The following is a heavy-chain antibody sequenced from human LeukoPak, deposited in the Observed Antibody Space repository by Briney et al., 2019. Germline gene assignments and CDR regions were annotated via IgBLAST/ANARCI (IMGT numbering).Heavy chain of an antibody. Sequence: GGPLRLSCVASGFTFSSYELNWVRQAPGKGLEWLSYINNSGTTIYYADSVKGRFTISRDNAKNSLYLQMNSLRAEDTAVYYCARAPLRMWDYFDYWGQGTLVTVSS. CDR3: ARAPLRMWDYFDY. J-gene: IGHJ4*02. V-gene: IGHV3-48*03. CDR1: GFTFSSYE. CDR2: INNSGTTI. D-gene: IGHD1-26*01.